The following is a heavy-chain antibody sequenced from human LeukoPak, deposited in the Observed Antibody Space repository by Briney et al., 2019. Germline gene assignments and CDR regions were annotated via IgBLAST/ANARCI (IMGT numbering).Heavy chain of an antibody. V-gene: IGHV4-59*01. CDR3: ARDNRVVPALDV. D-gene: IGHD2-2*01. CDR1: GGSISSYY. CDR2: IYYSGST. J-gene: IGHJ6*04. Sequence: SETLSLTCTVSGGSISSYYWSWIRQPPGKGLEWIGYIYYSGSTNYNPSLKSRVTISVDTSKNQFSLKLSSVTAADTAVYYCARDNRVVPALDVWGKGTTVTVSS.